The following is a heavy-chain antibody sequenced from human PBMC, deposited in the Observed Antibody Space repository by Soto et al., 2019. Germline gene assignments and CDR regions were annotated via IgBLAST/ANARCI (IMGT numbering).Heavy chain of an antibody. J-gene: IGHJ3*02. CDR2: IGTAGDT. V-gene: IGHV3-13*01. CDR1: GFTFSSYD. D-gene: IGHD6-19*01. Sequence: GGSLRLSCAASGFTFSSYDMHWVRQATGKGLEWVSAIGTAGDTYYPGSVKGRFTISRENAKNSLYLQMNSLRAGDTAVYYCARGEAVAEGRLSAFDIWGQGTMVTVSS. CDR3: ARGEAVAEGRLSAFDI.